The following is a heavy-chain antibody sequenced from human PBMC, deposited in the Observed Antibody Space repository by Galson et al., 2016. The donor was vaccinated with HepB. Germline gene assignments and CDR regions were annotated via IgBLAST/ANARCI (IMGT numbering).Heavy chain of an antibody. CDR3: ARLGGTLTGYDNVGNLRGDFDL. CDR1: GYTFFNYY. V-gene: IGHV1-46*01. CDR2: INPSSGST. Sequence: SVKVSCKASGYTFFNYYIHWVRQAPGQGLEWMAMINPSSGSTIYAREFQGKISVTRDTASVPSDTSTGTVHLFLSSLRHEDTAVYYCARLGGTLTGYDNVGNLRGDFDLWGRGSLVTVSS. D-gene: IGHD4-23*01. J-gene: IGHJ2*01.